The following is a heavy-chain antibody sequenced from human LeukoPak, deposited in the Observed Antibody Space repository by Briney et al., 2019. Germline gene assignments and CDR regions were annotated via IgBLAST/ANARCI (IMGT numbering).Heavy chain of an antibody. D-gene: IGHD3-22*01. CDR3: ARLSFTMIVVVDDY. CDR2: INPNSSGT. V-gene: IGHV1-2*02. Sequence: GASVKVSCKASGYTFTGYFMHWVRQAPGQGLEWMGWINPNSSGTNYAQKFQGRVTMTRDTSISTAYMELSSLRSDDTAVYYCARLSFTMIVVVDDYWGQGTLVTVSS. CDR1: GYTFTGYF. J-gene: IGHJ4*02.